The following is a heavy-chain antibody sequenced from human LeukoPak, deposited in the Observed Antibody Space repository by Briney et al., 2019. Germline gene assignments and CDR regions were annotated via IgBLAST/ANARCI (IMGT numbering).Heavy chain of an antibody. CDR1: GYTFTKYG. CDR3: ARDLIGGDVDFDY. V-gene: IGHV1-18*01. CDR2: ISGNDGNT. Sequence: GASVKVSRKTSGYTFTKYGICWVRQAPGQGLEWMGWISGNDGNTNYAQKLQGRVTMTTDTSTSTAYMELRSLTSDDTAVYYCARDLIGGDVDFDYWGQGTLVSVSS. J-gene: IGHJ4*02. D-gene: IGHD2-21*02.